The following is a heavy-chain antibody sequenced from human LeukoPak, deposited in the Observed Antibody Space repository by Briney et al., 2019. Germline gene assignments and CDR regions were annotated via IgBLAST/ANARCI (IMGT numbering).Heavy chain of an antibody. J-gene: IGHJ4*02. CDR1: GFTFGSYG. D-gene: IGHD3-16*01. Sequence: GGSLRLSCSASGFTFGSYGMHWVRQAPGKGLEWVALIWYHGNDVDYADSVKGRFTISRDNSKNTLYLQMNSVRAEDTAVYFCARDFWDEPSKYFDYWGQGTLVTVSS. CDR2: IWYHGNDV. V-gene: IGHV3-33*01. CDR3: ARDFWDEPSKYFDY.